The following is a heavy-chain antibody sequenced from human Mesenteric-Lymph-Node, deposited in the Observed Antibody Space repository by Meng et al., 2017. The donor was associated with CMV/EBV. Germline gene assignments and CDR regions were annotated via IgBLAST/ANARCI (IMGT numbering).Heavy chain of an antibody. CDR1: GYTCNGYD. D-gene: IGHD5-18*01. Sequence: SGYTCNGYDMPWVRLAPGQGLEWMGWINPSSSGTNYVQKFQSRVTMTRNTSISTAYMELSRLRSDDTAVYYCAGSDSYGYVFGVIYWGQGTLVTVSS. CDR2: INPSSSGT. CDR3: AGSDSYGYVFGVIY. J-gene: IGHJ4*02. V-gene: IGHV1-2*02.